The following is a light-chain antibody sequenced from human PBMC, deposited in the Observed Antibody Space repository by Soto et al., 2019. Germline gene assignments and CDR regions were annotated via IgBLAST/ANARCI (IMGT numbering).Light chain of an antibody. CDR3: QPLFDSPFT. CDR1: QSVRTY. Sequence: EIVLTQSPVTLSLSPGERATLSCRASQSVRTYLAWYQVKPGQAPRLLIYDASRRASGVPARFSGSGSGTDFTLTISSLEPEDFAPYYCQPLFDSPFTFGQGTRLEIK. V-gene: IGKV3-11*01. CDR2: DAS. J-gene: IGKJ5*01.